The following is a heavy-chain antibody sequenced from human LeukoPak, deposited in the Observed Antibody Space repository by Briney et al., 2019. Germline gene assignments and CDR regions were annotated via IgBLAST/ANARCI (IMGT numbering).Heavy chain of an antibody. CDR1: GGSISSSSYY. CDR3: ARSFPSEAGDY. D-gene: IGHD6-13*01. CDR2: IYYSGST. J-gene: IGHJ4*02. Sequence: PSETLSLTCTVSGGSISSSSYYWGWIRQPPGKGLEWIGSIYYSGSTYYNPSLKSRVTISVDTSKNQFSLKLSSVTAADTAVYYCARSFPSEAGDYWGQGTLVTVSS. V-gene: IGHV4-39*01.